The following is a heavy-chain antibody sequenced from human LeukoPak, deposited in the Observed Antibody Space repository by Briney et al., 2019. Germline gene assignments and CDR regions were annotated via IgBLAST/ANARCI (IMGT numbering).Heavy chain of an antibody. Sequence: PSETLSLTCTVSGGSISSGDYYWSWIRQPPGKGLEWIGYIYYSGSTYYNPSLKSRVTISVDTSKNQFSLKLSSVTAADTAVYYCARVPWGHWYFDLWGRGTLVTVSS. CDR2: IYYSGST. CDR3: ARVPWGHWYFDL. CDR1: GGSISSGDYY. V-gene: IGHV4-30-4*08. J-gene: IGHJ2*01. D-gene: IGHD7-27*01.